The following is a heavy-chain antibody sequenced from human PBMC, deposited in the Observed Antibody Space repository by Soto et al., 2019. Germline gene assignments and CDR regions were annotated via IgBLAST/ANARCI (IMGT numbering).Heavy chain of an antibody. CDR1: GFTSSSYW. Sequence: EVQLVESGGGLVQPGGSLRLSCAASGFTSSSYWIHWVRQAPGKGLVWVSRISNDGSSTNYADSVKGRFTISRDNAKKTVYLQMNSRRAEDTAVYYCARDTYYYDSSDHFSADAFDIWGQGTMVTVSS. CDR3: ARDTYYYDSSDHFSADAFDI. D-gene: IGHD3-22*01. J-gene: IGHJ3*02. V-gene: IGHV3-74*01. CDR2: ISNDGSST.